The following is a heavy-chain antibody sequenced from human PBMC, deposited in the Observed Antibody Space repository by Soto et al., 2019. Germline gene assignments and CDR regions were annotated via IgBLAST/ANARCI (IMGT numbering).Heavy chain of an antibody. CDR2: IYSAGNT. J-gene: IGHJ6*02. V-gene: IGHV3-66*01. CDR1: GFPVSSNY. D-gene: IGHD1-26*01. Sequence: PGGSLRLSCAASGFPVSSNYMSWVRQAPGKGLEWISIIYSAGNTYYADSVKGRFTISRDNSKNTLYLQMNSLGAEDTAVYYCARDFVVGGPTINYYYGMDVWGQGTTVTVSS. CDR3: ARDFVVGGPTINYYYGMDV.